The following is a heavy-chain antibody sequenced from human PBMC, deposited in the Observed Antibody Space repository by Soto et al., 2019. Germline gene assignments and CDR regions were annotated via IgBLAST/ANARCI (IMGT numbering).Heavy chain of an antibody. CDR3: ARHGSGSYWNWFDP. CDR2: IKQDGSEK. CDR1: GFTVSSYW. V-gene: IGHV3-7*03. D-gene: IGHD3-10*01. Sequence: PGGSLRLSCAASGFTVSSYWMSWVCKAPGKGLEWVANIKQDGSEKYYVDSVKGRFTISRDNAKNSLYLQMNSLRAEDTAVYYCARHGSGSYWNWFDPWGQGTLVTVSS. J-gene: IGHJ5*02.